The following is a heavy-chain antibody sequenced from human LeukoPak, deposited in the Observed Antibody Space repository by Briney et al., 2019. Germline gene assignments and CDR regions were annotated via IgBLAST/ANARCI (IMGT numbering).Heavy chain of an antibody. CDR1: GFTFSSYA. Sequence: GGSLRLSCAASGFTFSSYAMSWVRQAPGKGLEWVSAISGSGGSTYYADPVKGRFTISRDNSKNTLYLQMNSLKTEDTAVYYCTTGYSYGTPTYYYYGMDVWGQGTTVTVSS. CDR3: TTGYSYGTPTYYYYGMDV. J-gene: IGHJ6*02. D-gene: IGHD5-18*01. V-gene: IGHV3-23*01. CDR2: ISGSGGST.